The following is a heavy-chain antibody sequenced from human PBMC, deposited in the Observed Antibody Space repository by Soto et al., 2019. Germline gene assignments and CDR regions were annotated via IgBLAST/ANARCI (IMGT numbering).Heavy chain of an antibody. J-gene: IGHJ3*02. V-gene: IGHV4-30-2*01. CDR2: IYHSGST. D-gene: IGHD3-22*01. CDR3: ARLYDSSGYAFDI. Sequence: SETLSLTCAVSGGSISSGGYSWSWIRQPPGKGLEWIGYIYHSGSTYYNPSLKSRLTISVDRSKNQFSLKLSSVTAADTAVYYCARLYDSSGYAFDIWGQGTMVTVSS. CDR1: GGSISSGGYS.